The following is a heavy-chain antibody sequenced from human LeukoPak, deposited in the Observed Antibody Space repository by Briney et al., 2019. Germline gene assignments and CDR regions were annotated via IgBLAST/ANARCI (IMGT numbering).Heavy chain of an antibody. CDR3: ARAEYYDFWSGYKGSSFDY. CDR1: GGTFSSYA. Sequence: ASVKVSCKASGGTFSSYAISWVRQAPGQGLEWMGGIIPIFGTANYAQKFQGRVTITADESTSTAYMELSSLRSEDTAVYYCARAEYYDFWSGYKGSSFDYWGQGTLVTVSS. CDR2: IIPIFGTA. J-gene: IGHJ4*02. V-gene: IGHV1-69*13. D-gene: IGHD3-3*01.